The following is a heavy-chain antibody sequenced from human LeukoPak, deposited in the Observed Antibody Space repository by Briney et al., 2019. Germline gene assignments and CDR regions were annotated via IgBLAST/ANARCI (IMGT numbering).Heavy chain of an antibody. CDR1: GFTFSSYG. D-gene: IGHD4-17*01. CDR2: IWYDGSNK. J-gene: IGHJ4*02. Sequence: GGSLSLSCAASGFTFSSYGMHWVRQAPGKGLEWVAVIWYDGSNKYYADSVKGRFTISRDNSKNTLYLQMNSLRAEDTAVYYCARDYLPTTVTSRFDYWGQGTLVTVSS. V-gene: IGHV3-33*01. CDR3: ARDYLPTTVTSRFDY.